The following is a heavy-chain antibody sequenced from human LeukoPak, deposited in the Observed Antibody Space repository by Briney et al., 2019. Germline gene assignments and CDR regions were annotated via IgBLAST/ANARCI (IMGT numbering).Heavy chain of an antibody. J-gene: IGHJ6*02. CDR3: TSYDYDILTGFYYGMDV. CDR2: IHHSGST. CDR1: GGSISSSNW. V-gene: IGHV4-4*02. Sequence: SETLSVTCAVSGGSISSSNWWNWVGQPPGKGLEWIGEIHHSGSTNYNPSLKNQVTISIHKSKNQHSLKLSSVTAADTAVHHCTSYDYDILTGFYYGMDVWRQATTVTVSS. D-gene: IGHD3-9*01.